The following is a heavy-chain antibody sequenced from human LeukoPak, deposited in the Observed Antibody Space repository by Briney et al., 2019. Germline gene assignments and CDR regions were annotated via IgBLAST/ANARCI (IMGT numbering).Heavy chain of an antibody. CDR1: GFTFSTYA. CDR2: ISGSGGST. Sequence: PGGSLRLSCAASGFTFSTYAMAWVRQAPGKGLEWVSAISGSGGSTYYADSVKGRFTISRDNSKNTLYLQMNSLRAEDTAVYYCASGGPVSYYCDSRGDIQHWCQGTLVTVSS. D-gene: IGHD3-22*01. CDR3: ASGGPVSYYCDSRGDIQH. V-gene: IGHV3-23*01. J-gene: IGHJ1*01.